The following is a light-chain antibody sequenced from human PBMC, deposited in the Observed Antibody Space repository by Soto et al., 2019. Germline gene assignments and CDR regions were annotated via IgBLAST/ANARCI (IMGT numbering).Light chain of an antibody. V-gene: IGKV1-5*01. Sequence: ASVGDRVTITFRASQSISDSLDWYQQKPGKAPDLLISDVSSLERGVPSRFSGSGSGTEFTLTISSMQPDDFATYYCQQYNGYSRTFGQGTKVDI. CDR3: QQYNGYSRT. J-gene: IGKJ1*01. CDR2: DVS. CDR1: QSISDS.